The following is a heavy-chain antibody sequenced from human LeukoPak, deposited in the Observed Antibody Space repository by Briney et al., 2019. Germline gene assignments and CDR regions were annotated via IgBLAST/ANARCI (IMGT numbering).Heavy chain of an antibody. J-gene: IGHJ5*02. D-gene: IGHD6-6*01. CDR3: ASLRAEIAARRQVQNWFDP. V-gene: IGHV1-8*01. CDR2: MNLYSGNT. CDR1: GYTFTSYD. Sequence: SSVKVSCKASGYTFTSYDINWVRQATGQGLEWMGWMNLYSGNTGYEQKFQGRVTMTRNTSISTAYTELSSLRSEDTAVYYCASLRAEIAARRQVQNWFDPWGQGTLVSVSS.